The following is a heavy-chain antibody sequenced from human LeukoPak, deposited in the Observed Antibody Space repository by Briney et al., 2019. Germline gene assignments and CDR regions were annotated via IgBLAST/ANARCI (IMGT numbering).Heavy chain of an antibody. CDR1: GYTFTSYA. CDR2: INTNTGNP. CDR3: ARGSVNIAVAVGVNY. D-gene: IGHD6-19*01. J-gene: IGHJ4*02. Sequence: ASVKVSCKASGYTFTSYAMNWVRQAPGQGLEWMGWINTNTGNPTYAQGFTGRFVFSLDTSVSTAYLQISSLKAEDTAVYYCARGSVNIAVAVGVNYWGQGTLVTVSS. V-gene: IGHV7-4-1*02.